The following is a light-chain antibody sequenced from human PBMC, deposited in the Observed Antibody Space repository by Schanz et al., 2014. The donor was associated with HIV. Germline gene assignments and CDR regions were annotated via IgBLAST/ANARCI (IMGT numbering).Light chain of an antibody. Sequence: QSVLTQPPSASGTPGQRVTMSCSASSSNIATNAVNWYQQLPGTAPKLLIYATYNRPSGVPDRFSGSSSGTSASLAISGLQSEDEGDYYCASWDDSLNGWVFGGGTKLTVL. V-gene: IGLV1-44*01. CDR3: ASWDDSLNGWV. J-gene: IGLJ3*02. CDR2: ATY. CDR1: SSNIATNA.